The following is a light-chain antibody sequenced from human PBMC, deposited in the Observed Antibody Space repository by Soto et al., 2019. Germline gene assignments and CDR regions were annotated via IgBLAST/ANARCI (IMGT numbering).Light chain of an antibody. Sequence: IVMTQSPSTLAVSPGEGATLSCRASQSVSSNLAWYQQKPGQAPRLLIYGASTRATGIPARFSGSGSGTEFTLTISSLQSEDFEVYYCQQYNNWPVTFGQGTKVDIK. J-gene: IGKJ1*01. CDR3: QQYNNWPVT. CDR2: GAS. CDR1: QSVSSN. V-gene: IGKV3-15*01.